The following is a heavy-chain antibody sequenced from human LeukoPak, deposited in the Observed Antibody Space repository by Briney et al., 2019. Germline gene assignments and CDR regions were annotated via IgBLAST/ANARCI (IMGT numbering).Heavy chain of an antibody. CDR3: ARGRNRYYYDSSADWAFDY. CDR2: MNPNSGNI. J-gene: IGHJ4*02. V-gene: IGHV1-8*01. D-gene: IGHD3-22*01. Sequence: ASVKVSCKASGYTFTSYDINWVRQATGQGLEWMGWMNPNSGNIGYAQKFQGRVTMTRNTSISTAYMELSSLRSEDTAVYYCARGRNRYYYDSSADWAFDYWGQGTLVTVSS. CDR1: GYTFTSYD.